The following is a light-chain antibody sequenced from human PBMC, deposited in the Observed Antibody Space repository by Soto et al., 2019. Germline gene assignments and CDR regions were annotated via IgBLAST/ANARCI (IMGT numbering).Light chain of an antibody. Sequence: DIQMTQSPSTLSASVGDRVTITCLASQSISSWLAWYQQKPGKAPKLLIYAASSLQSGVPSRFSGNGSGTEFTLTISTLQPEDFATYYCLQDYNYPWTFGQGTKVDIK. V-gene: IGKV1-5*01. CDR2: AAS. CDR3: LQDYNYPWT. CDR1: QSISSW. J-gene: IGKJ1*01.